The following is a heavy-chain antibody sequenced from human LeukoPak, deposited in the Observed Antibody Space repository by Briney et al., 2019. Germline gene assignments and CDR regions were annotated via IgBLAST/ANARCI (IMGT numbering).Heavy chain of an antibody. CDR2: IYYSGST. D-gene: IGHD2-8*01. V-gene: IGHV4-39*07. CDR3: ARDVSPNGVVDY. J-gene: IGHJ4*02. CDR1: GDSISSGAYY. Sequence: KPSETLSLTCTVSGDSISSGAYYWGWIRQPPGKGLEWIGSIYYSGSTYDNPSLKSRVTISVDTSRNQFSLKLSSVTAADTAVYYCARDVSPNGVVDYWGQGTLVTVPS.